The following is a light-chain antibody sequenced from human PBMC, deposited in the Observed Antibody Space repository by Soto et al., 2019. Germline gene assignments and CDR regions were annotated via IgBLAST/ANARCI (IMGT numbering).Light chain of an antibody. Sequence: QSVLTQPPSASGSPGQSVTISCTGTSSDVGGYNYVSWYQQYPGRAPKLMIYEVTKRPSGVPDRFPGSKSGNTASLTVSGLQAEDEADYYCSSYAASNNFYFVFGGGTKVTVL. V-gene: IGLV2-8*01. J-gene: IGLJ3*02. CDR1: SSDVGGYNY. CDR3: SSYAASNNFYFV. CDR2: EVT.